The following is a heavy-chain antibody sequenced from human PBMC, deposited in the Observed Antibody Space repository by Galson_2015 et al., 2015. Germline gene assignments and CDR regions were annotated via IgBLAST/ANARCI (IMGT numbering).Heavy chain of an antibody. Sequence: CAISGDSVSSNSAAWHWLRQSPSRGLEWLGRTYYTSKWHNDYAVSVRSRITINPDTSKNQFSLHLNSVTPEDTAVYYCARVVDYIDVWDKGTTVTVSS. V-gene: IGHV6-1*01. CDR2: TYYTSKWHN. CDR1: GDSVSSNSAA. J-gene: IGHJ6*03. CDR3: ARVVDYIDV. D-gene: IGHD2-15*01.